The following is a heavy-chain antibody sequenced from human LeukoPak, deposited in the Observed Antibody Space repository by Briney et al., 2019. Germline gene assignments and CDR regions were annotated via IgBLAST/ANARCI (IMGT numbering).Heavy chain of an antibody. CDR3: AKTEIAAAANWFDP. V-gene: IGHV3-23*01. D-gene: IGHD6-13*01. CDR1: GFTFSSYA. J-gene: IGHJ5*02. Sequence: GGPLRLSCAASGFTFSSYAMSWVRQAPGKGLEWVSAISGSGSSTYYADSVKGQFTISRDNTKNTLYLKMNSLRAEDTAVYYCAKTEIAAAANWFDPWGQGTLVTVSS. CDR2: ISGSGSST.